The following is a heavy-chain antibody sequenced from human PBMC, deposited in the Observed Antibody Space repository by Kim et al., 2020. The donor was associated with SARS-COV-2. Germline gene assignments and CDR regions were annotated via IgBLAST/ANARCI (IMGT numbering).Heavy chain of an antibody. CDR1: GGSFSGYY. J-gene: IGHJ4*02. CDR3: ARGDSSGYDY. Sequence: SDTLSLTCAVYGGSFSGYYWSWIRQPPGKGLEWIGEINHSGSTNYNPSLKSRVTISVDTSKNQFSLKLSSVTAADTAVYYCARGDSSGYDYWGQGTLVTVSS. CDR2: INHSGST. V-gene: IGHV4-34*01. D-gene: IGHD6-19*01.